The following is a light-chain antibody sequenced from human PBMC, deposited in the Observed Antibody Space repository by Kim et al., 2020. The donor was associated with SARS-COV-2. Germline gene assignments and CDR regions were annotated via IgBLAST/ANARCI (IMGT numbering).Light chain of an antibody. CDR3: QQRRSWPLT. J-gene: IGKJ4*01. CDR1: QSVSSF. Sequence: LSPGEIPTLSCRASQSVSSFLAWYQQKPGQAPRLLIFDASNRATGIPARFSGSGSETDFTLTISSLEPEDFAVYYCQQRRSWPLTFGGGTKVDIK. V-gene: IGKV3-11*01. CDR2: DAS.